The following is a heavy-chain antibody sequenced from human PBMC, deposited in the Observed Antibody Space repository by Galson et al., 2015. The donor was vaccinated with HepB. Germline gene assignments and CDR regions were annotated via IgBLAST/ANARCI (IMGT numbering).Heavy chain of an antibody. V-gene: IGHV3-7*03. D-gene: IGHD4-17*01. Sequence: SLRLSCAASGFTFSTYWMTWVRQAPGEGLEWVANIKQHGTKEYYVDSVKGRFTISRDNVKNSLYLHMNSLRAEDTAVYYRGRVTPSDEYGDYEGAFDVWGQGTMVTVSS. CDR3: GRVTPSDEYGDYEGAFDV. CDR1: GFTFSTYW. J-gene: IGHJ3*01. CDR2: IKQHGTKE.